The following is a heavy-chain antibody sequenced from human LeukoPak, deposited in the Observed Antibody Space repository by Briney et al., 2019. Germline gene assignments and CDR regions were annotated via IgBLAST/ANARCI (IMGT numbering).Heavy chain of an antibody. CDR2: IYTSGST. CDR1: GGSMSSYY. J-gene: IGHJ3*02. Sequence: SETLSLTCTVSGGSMSSYYWSWIRQPAGKGLEWIGRIYTSGSTNYNPSLKSRVTMSVDTSKNQFSLKLSSVTAADTAVYYCARVRMAIGAFDIWGQGTMVTVSS. V-gene: IGHV4-4*07. D-gene: IGHD2-8*01. CDR3: ARVRMAIGAFDI.